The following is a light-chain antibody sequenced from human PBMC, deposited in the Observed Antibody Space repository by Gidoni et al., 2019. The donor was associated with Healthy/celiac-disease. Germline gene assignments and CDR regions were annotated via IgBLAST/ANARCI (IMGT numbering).Light chain of an antibody. J-gene: IGKJ1*01. Sequence: IVMTQSPATLSVSPWERATLSCRASQSVSSNLAWYQQKPGQAPRRLIYGASTRATGIPARFSGSGSGTEFSLTISSLQSADFAVYYCQQYNNWPTWTFGQGTKVEIK. CDR1: QSVSSN. CDR3: QQYNNWPTWT. V-gene: IGKV3-15*01. CDR2: GAS.